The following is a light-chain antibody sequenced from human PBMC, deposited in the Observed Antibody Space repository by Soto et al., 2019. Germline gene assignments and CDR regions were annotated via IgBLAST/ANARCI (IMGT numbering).Light chain of an antibody. CDR2: GAS. V-gene: IGKV3-20*01. Sequence: EIVLTQSPGTLSLSPGERATLSCRASQSVSSSYLAWYQQQPGQAPRLLIYGASSRATGIPDRFSGSGSGTDFTLTISRLEPEVFAVYYCQQYGSSPQTFGQGTKLAIK. CDR3: QQYGSSPQT. CDR1: QSVSSSY. J-gene: IGKJ2*01.